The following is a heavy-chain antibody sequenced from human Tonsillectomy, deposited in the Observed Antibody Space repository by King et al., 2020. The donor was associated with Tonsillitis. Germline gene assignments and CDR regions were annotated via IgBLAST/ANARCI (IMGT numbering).Heavy chain of an antibody. CDR2: INTDGGET. CDR1: GYTFSIYW. V-gene: IGHV3-74*01. D-gene: IGHD3-9*01. CDR3: AKIEEQDLLTCSPDAFDI. Sequence: VQLVESGGGLVQPGGSVRLSCAASGYTFSIYWMHWVRHAPGKGLVWVSRINTDGGETNYADSVKGRFTISSDNAKNTLYLQMNSLRAEDTAVYSCAKIEEQDLLTCSPDAFDIWGQGTMVTVSS. J-gene: IGHJ3*02.